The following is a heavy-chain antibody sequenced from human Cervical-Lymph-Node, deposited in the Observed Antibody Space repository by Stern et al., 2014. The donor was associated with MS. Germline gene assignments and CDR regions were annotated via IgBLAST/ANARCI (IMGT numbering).Heavy chain of an antibody. D-gene: IGHD1-26*01. CDR1: GFTFSEYT. Sequence: VQLEESGGGVVQPGRSLRLSCAASGFTFSEYTMHWVRQAPSKGPEWVALISYDGRNRYYADSVKGRFTISRDKSKNTLYLQMNTLKTEDTAVFYCARSGSYFSPFDYWGQGTLVTVSS. V-gene: IGHV3-30*04. CDR3: ARSGSYFSPFDY. J-gene: IGHJ4*02. CDR2: ISYDGRNR.